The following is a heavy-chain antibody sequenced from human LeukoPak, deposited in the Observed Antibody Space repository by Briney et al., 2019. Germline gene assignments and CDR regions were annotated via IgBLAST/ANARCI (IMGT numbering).Heavy chain of an antibody. CDR3: ARCSHYYDSSGYSRVFDY. J-gene: IGHJ4*02. CDR2: IKQDGSEK. CDR1: GFTFSSSG. V-gene: IGHV3-7*03. Sequence: GGSLRLSCAASGFTFSSSGMHWVRQAPGKGLEWVANIKQDGSEKYYVDSVKGRFTISRDNAKNSLYLQMNSLRAEDTAVYYCARCSHYYDSSGYSRVFDYWGQGTLVTVSS. D-gene: IGHD3-22*01.